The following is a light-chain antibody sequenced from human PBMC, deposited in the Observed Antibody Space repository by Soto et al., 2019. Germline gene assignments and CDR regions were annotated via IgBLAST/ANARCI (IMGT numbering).Light chain of an antibody. V-gene: IGKV3-20*01. CDR3: QQYGSSPT. CDR1: QSVSSNF. Sequence: IVLTPSPGTLSLSPGEGATLSCRASQSVSSNFLDWYQQKPGQAPRRLIYGASTRATSIPDRFSGSGSGTDFTLTIGRLEPEDFAVYYCQQYGSSPTFGEGTRLEIK. J-gene: IGKJ5*01. CDR2: GAS.